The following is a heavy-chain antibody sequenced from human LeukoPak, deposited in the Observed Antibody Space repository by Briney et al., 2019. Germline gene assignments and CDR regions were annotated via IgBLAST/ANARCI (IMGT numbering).Heavy chain of an antibody. CDR3: ARAFLYSSGSGGSYFDY. CDR2: INWNGGST. J-gene: IGHJ4*02. CDR1: GFTFDDYG. D-gene: IGHD1-26*01. V-gene: IGHV3-20*04. Sequence: TGGSLRLSCAASGFTFDDYGMSWVRQAPGKGLEWVSGINWNGGSTGYADSVKGRFTISRDNAKNSLYLQMNSLRAEDTALYYCARAFLYSSGSGGSYFDYRGQGTLVTVSS.